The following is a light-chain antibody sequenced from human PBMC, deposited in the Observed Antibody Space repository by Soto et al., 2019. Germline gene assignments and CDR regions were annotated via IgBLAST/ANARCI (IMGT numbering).Light chain of an antibody. CDR2: DAS. Sequence: EIVLTQSPATLSLSPGERATLSCGASQSLSSSYLAWYQQKPGLAPRLLIYDASSRATGIPDRFSGSGSGTDFPLTISRLEPEDFAFYYCQQYGSSPLTFGGGTKVEIK. CDR1: QSLSSSY. J-gene: IGKJ4*01. CDR3: QQYGSSPLT. V-gene: IGKV3D-20*01.